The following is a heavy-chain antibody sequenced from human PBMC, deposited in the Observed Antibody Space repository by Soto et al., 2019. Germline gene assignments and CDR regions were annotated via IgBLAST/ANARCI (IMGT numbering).Heavy chain of an antibody. CDR1: GFTFTNYA. D-gene: IGHD5-18*01. CDR3: ASAGFAMATSDY. V-gene: IGHV3-30-3*01. J-gene: IGHJ4*02. CDR2: ISYDGSNK. Sequence: QVQLVESGGGVVQPGRSLRLSCAASGFTFTNYAIHWVRQAPGKGLEWVAFISYDGSNKYYADSVKGRFTISRDNSKNTLYLQMNSLRPEDTAVYYCASAGFAMATSDYWGQGTLVTVSS.